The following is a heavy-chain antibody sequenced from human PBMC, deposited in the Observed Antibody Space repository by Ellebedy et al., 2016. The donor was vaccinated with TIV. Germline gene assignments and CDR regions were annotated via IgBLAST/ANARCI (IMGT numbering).Heavy chain of an antibody. D-gene: IGHD1-14*01. CDR3: VRPSHGGIIHY. CDR2: IYSSGST. CDR1: GDSITTSGYH. Sequence: MPGGSLRLSCTVSGDSITTSGYHWGWVRQPPGKGLEWIGSIYSSGSTYYNPSLRSRVTISVDTSKSQFSLRLNSVTAADTAVYFCVRPSHGGIIHYWGQGSLVTVSS. V-gene: IGHV4-39*01. J-gene: IGHJ4*02.